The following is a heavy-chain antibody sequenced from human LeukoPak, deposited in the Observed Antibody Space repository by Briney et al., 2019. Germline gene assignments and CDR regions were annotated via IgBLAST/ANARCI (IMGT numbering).Heavy chain of an antibody. CDR2: ISSSSSYI. Sequence: GGSLRLSCAASGFTFSSYSMNWVRQAPGKGLEWVSSISSSSSYIYYADSVKGRFTISRHNAKNSLYLQMNRLRAGDTAVYYCARALPCPYYDSSGYCDDAFDIWGHGKMVTVSS. CDR1: GFTFSSYS. D-gene: IGHD3-22*01. V-gene: IGHV3-21*01. CDR3: ARALPCPYYDSSGYCDDAFDI. J-gene: IGHJ3*02.